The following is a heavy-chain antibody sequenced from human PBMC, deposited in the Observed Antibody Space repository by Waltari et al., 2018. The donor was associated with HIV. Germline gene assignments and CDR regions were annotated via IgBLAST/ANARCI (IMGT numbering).Heavy chain of an antibody. J-gene: IGHJ6*02. CDR2: IIPILCTA. CDR1: GGTFSSYA. CDR3: ARAYSSSSRPRPAPYYYYYGMDV. D-gene: IGHD6-6*01. Sequence: QVQLVQSGAEVKKPGSSVKVSCKASGGTFSSYAISWVRQAPGQGLEWMGGIIPILCTANYAQKFQGRVTITADESTSTAYMELSSLRSEDTAVYYCARAYSSSSRPRPAPYYYYYGMDVWGQGTTVTVSS. V-gene: IGHV1-69*01.